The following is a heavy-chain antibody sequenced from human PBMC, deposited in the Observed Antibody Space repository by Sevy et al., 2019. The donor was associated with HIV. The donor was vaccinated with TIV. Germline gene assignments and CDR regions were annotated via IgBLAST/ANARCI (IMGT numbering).Heavy chain of an antibody. J-gene: IGHJ3*02. CDR3: ARVGDDKNAYSSLHI. D-gene: IGHD3-16*01. Sequence: ASVKVYCKASGYTFTDYYIYWVRQAPGQGLEWMGWINPNSGGTNYAQKFQGRVIMTRDTSFSTAHMELSRLRSDDTAAYYCARVGDDKNAYSSLHIWGQGTMVTVSS. CDR1: GYTFTDYY. CDR2: INPNSGGT. V-gene: IGHV1-2*02.